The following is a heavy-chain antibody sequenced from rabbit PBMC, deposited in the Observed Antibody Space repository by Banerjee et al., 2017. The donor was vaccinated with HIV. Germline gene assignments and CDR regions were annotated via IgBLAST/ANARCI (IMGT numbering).Heavy chain of an antibody. J-gene: IGHJ4*01. V-gene: IGHV1S40*01. Sequence: YYANWAKGRFTISKTSSTMVTLQMTSLTVADTATYFCARVSESREDFNLWGPGTLVTVS. CDR3: ARVSESREDFNL. D-gene: IGHD1-1*01.